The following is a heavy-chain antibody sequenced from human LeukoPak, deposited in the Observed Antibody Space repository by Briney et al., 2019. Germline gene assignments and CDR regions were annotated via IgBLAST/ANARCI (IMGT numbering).Heavy chain of an antibody. Sequence: PGGSLRLSCAASRFTLSRYSMNWVRQAPGKRLEWVSYISSSSSTMYYADSVKGRFTISRDSAKNSLYLQMNSLRVEDTAVYYCARDPYSGYDLQAFDYWGQGTLVTVSS. CDR1: RFTLSRYS. V-gene: IGHV3-48*01. J-gene: IGHJ4*02. CDR3: ARDPYSGYDLQAFDY. D-gene: IGHD5-12*01. CDR2: ISSSSSTM.